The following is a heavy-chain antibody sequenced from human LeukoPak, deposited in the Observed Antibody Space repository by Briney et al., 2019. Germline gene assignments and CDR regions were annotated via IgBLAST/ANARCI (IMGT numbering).Heavy chain of an antibody. CDR3: AKGLYQLFPIDNWFDP. CDR1: GFTFSSYA. V-gene: IGHV3-23*01. D-gene: IGHD2-2*01. Sequence: GGSLRLSCAASGFTFSSYAMSWVRQAPGKGLEWVSAISGSGGSTYYADSVKGRFTISRDNSKNTLYLQMNSLRAEDTAVYYCAKGLYQLFPIDNWFDPWGQGTLVTVSS. CDR2: ISGSGGST. J-gene: IGHJ5*02.